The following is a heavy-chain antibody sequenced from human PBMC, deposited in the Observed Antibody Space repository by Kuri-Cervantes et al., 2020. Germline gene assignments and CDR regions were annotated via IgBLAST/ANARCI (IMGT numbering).Heavy chain of an antibody. J-gene: IGHJ2*01. CDR2: ISYDGSNK. D-gene: IGHD2/OR15-2a*01. CDR1: GFTFSSYA. CDR3: ARDRAVYGNWYFDL. V-gene: IGHV3-30*03. Sequence: GESLKISCAASGFTFSSYAMSWVRQAPGKGLEWVAVISYDGSNKYYADSVKGRFTISRDNSKNTLYLQMNSLRAEDTAVYYCARDRAVYGNWYFDLWGRGTLVTVSS.